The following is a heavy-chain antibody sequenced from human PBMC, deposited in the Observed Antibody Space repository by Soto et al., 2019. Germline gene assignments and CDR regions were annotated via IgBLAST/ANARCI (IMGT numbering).Heavy chain of an antibody. Sequence: PGGSLRLSCAASGFTFSSYSMNWVRQAPGKGLEWVSYISSSSSTIYYADSVKGRFTISRDNSKNTLYLQMNSLRAEGTAVYYCARDLVGATDYYYYYGMDVWGQGTTVTVSS. CDR2: ISSSSSTI. D-gene: IGHD1-26*01. V-gene: IGHV3-48*01. CDR1: GFTFSSYS. CDR3: ARDLVGATDYYYYYGMDV. J-gene: IGHJ6*02.